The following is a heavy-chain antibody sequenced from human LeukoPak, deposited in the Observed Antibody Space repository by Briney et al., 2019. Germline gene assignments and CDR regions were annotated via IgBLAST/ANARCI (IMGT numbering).Heavy chain of an antibody. CDR3: AKGLMRYYFDY. V-gene: IGHV3-9*01. CDR2: ISWNSGSI. Sequence: PPGRSLRLSCAASGFTFDDYAMHWVRQAPGKGLEWVSGISWNSGSIGYADSVKGRFTISRDNSKNTLYLQMNSLRAEDTAVYYCAKGLMRYYFDYWGQGTLVTVSS. D-gene: IGHD2-21*02. CDR1: GFTFDDYA. J-gene: IGHJ4*02.